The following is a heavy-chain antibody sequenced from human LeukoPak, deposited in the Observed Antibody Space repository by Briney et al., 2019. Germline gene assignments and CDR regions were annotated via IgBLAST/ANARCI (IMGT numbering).Heavy chain of an antibody. CDR2: IIPIFGTA. CDR1: GYTFTSYY. J-gene: IGHJ3*02. CDR3: ARELYYYDSSGYRNDAFDI. D-gene: IGHD3-22*01. Sequence: ASVKVSCKASGYTFTSYYLHWVRQAPGQGLEWMGGIIPIFGTANYAQKFQGRVTITADESTSTAYMELSSLRSEDTAVYYCARELYYYDSSGYRNDAFDIWGQGTMVTVSS. V-gene: IGHV1-69*13.